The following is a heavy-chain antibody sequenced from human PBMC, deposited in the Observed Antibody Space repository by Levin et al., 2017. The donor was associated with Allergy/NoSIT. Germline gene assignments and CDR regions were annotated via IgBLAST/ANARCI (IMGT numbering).Heavy chain of an antibody. CDR2: ISGSGGST. V-gene: IGHV3-23*01. D-gene: IGHD4-17*01. CDR3: AKKSSPVSVTTYDFDY. Sequence: LSLTCAASGFTFSSSAMSWVRPAPGKGLEWVSAISGSGGSTYYADSVKGRFTISRDNSKNTLYLQMNSLRAEDTAVYYCAKKSSPVSVTTYDFDYWGQGTLVTVSS. CDR1: GFTFSSSA. J-gene: IGHJ4*02.